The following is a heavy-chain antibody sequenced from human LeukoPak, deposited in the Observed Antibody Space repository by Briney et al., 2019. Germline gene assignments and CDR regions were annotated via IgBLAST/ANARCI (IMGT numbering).Heavy chain of an antibody. CDR1: GFTFDDYA. V-gene: IGHV3-43*02. CDR2: IKGDALGT. Sequence: GGSLRLSCAGSGFTFDDYALHWVRQPPGKGLKWVSLIKGDALGTDYADSVKGRFTISRDNSKNSLYLQMNSLTTEDTAVYYCAKDNGRDLLLDYWGQGTPVTVSS. CDR3: AKDNGRDLLLDY. D-gene: IGHD1-26*01. J-gene: IGHJ4*02.